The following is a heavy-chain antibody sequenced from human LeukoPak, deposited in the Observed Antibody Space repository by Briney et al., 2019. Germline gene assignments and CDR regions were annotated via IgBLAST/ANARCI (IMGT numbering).Heavy chain of an antibody. CDR2: IKQDGSEE. J-gene: IGHJ5*02. Sequence: PGGSLRLSCAASGFAFSTYWMSWVRQAPGKGLGWVANIKQDGSEENYMDSVKGRFTISRDNAKNSLYLQMNSLKAEDTAVYYCARLTSGWTNWFDPWGQGTLVTVSS. CDR3: ARLTSGWTNWFDP. V-gene: IGHV3-7*04. CDR1: GFAFSTYW. D-gene: IGHD6-19*01.